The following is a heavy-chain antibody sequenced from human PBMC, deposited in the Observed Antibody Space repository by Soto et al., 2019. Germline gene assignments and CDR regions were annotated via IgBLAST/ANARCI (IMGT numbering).Heavy chain of an antibody. Sequence: QVQLVQSGAEEKKPGASVKVSCKASGYTFTSYAMHWVRQAPGQRLEWMGWINAGNGNTKYSQKFQGRVTITRDTSASTAYRELSSLRSEDTAVYYCAGGPGLYSSSSGLDYWGQGTLVTVSS. D-gene: IGHD6-6*01. V-gene: IGHV1-3*05. CDR1: GYTFTSYA. J-gene: IGHJ4*02. CDR2: INAGNGNT. CDR3: AGGPGLYSSSSGLDY.